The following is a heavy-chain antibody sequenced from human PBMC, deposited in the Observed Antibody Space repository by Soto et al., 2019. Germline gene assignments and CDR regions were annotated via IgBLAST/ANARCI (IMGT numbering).Heavy chain of an antibody. CDR2: IYYSGST. V-gene: IGHV4-59*08. D-gene: IGHD6-13*01. Sequence: PSETLSLTCTVSGGSISSYYWSWIRQPPGKGLEWIGYIYYSGSTNYNPSLKSRVTISVDTSKNQFSLKLSSVTAADTAVYYCARHRSLYIAASGFDSWGQGTLVTVSS. CDR1: GGSISSYY. CDR3: ARHRSLYIAASGFDS. J-gene: IGHJ4*02.